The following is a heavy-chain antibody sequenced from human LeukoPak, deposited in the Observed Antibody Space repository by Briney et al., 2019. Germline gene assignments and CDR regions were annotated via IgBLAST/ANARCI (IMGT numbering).Heavy chain of an antibody. CDR2: ISGSGGST. D-gene: IGHD1-20*01. V-gene: IGHV3-23*01. J-gene: IGHJ4*02. CDR3: AKDRVESRITAKRGFVS. Sequence: PGGSLRLSCAASGFTFNSYAMSWVRQAPGKGLEWVSAISGSGGSTYYSDSVKGRFTVSRDNSRNTLYLQVNSLRAEDTAVYYSAKDRVESRITAKRGFVSWGQGTLVTVSS. CDR1: GFTFNSYA.